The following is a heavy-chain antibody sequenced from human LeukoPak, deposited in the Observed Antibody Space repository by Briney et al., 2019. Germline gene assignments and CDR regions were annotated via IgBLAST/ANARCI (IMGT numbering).Heavy chain of an antibody. V-gene: IGHV4-34*01. CDR2: INHSGST. J-gene: IGHJ4*02. CDR1: GGSFSGYY. D-gene: IGHD2-21*01. Sequence: SETLSLTCAVYGGSFSGYYWSWIRQPPGKGLEWIGEINHSGSTNYNPSLKSRVTISVDTSKNQFSLKLSSVTAADTAVYYCSGGEPSHLDYWGQGTLVTVSS. CDR3: SGGEPSHLDY.